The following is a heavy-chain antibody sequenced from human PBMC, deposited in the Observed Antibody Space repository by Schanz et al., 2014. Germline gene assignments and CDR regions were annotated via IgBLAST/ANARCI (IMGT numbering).Heavy chain of an antibody. CDR3: AREQIMAAAGLVDY. Sequence: QVQLVESGGGLVKPGGSLRLSCAASVLTLVDYYMGWIRQAPGKGLEWVSYISGTTTYTNYADSVKVRFTISRDNAKNSLYLQMNSLRAEDTAVYYCAREQIMAAAGLVDYWGHGTLVTVSS. D-gene: IGHD6-13*01. V-gene: IGHV3-11*05. CDR1: VLTLVDYY. J-gene: IGHJ4*01. CDR2: ISGTTTYT.